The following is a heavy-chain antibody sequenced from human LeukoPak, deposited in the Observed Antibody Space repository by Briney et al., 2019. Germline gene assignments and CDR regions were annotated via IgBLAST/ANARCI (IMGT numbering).Heavy chain of an antibody. CDR3: ASGDIVDRPGYYYYYMDV. Sequence: SVKVSCKASGGTFSSYAISWVRQAPGQGLEWMGGIIPIFGTANYAQKFQGRVTITTDESTSTAYMELSSLRSEDTAVYYCASGDIVDRPGYYYYYMDVWGKGTTVTVSS. V-gene: IGHV1-69*05. CDR2: IIPIFGTA. D-gene: IGHD2-15*01. CDR1: GGTFSSYA. J-gene: IGHJ6*03.